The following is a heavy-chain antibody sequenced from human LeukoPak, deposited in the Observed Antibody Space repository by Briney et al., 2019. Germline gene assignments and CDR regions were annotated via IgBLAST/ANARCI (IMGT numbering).Heavy chain of an antibody. V-gene: IGHV3-7*01. J-gene: IGHJ6*03. Sequence: PGGSLRLSCAASGFTFSSYWMSWVRQAPGKGLEWVANIKQDGSEKYYVDSVKGRFTISRDNAKNSLYLQMNSLRAEDTAVYYCARITNGYSYGSYYYYYYYMDVWGKGTTVTVSS. D-gene: IGHD5-18*01. CDR2: IKQDGSEK. CDR3: ARITNGYSYGSYYYYYYYMDV. CDR1: GFTFSSYW.